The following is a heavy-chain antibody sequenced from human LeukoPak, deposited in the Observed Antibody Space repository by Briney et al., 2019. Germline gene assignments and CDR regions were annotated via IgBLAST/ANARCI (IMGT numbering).Heavy chain of an antibody. CDR1: GNTFISYY. CDR2: INPSAGSI. D-gene: IGHD6-6*01. CDR3: ARDSHMYDSSSGAFRRYFYYYMDV. J-gene: IGHJ6*03. V-gene: IGHV1-46*01. Sequence: ASVKVSCKASGNTFISYYIHWVRQAPGQGLEWMGIINPSAGSISYAQKFQGRVTMTRDMSTSTVYMELSSLRSEDTAVYYCARDSHMYDSSSGAFRRYFYYYMDVWGKGTTVTVSS.